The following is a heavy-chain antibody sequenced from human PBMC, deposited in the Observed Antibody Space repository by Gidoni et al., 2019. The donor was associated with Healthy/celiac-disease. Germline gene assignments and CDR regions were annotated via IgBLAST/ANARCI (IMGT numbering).Heavy chain of an antibody. J-gene: IGHJ4*02. CDR1: GGSISSSSYY. D-gene: IGHD5-12*01. CDR3: ARDRPRYSGYEPFDY. Sequence: QLQLQESGPGLVKPSETLSLTCTVSGGSISSSSYYWGWIRQPPGKGLEWIGSIYYSGSTYYNPSLKSRVTISVDTSKNQFSLKLSSVTAADTAVYYCARDRPRYSGYEPFDYWGQGTLVTVSS. V-gene: IGHV4-39*01. CDR2: IYYSGST.